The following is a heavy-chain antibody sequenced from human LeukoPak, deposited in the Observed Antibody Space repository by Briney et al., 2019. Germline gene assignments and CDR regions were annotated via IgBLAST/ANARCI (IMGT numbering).Heavy chain of an antibody. J-gene: IGHJ4*02. D-gene: IGHD3-22*01. CDR2: ISSTSSTI. CDR3: AYLNYYDSSGYYYDY. V-gene: IGHV3-11*04. Sequence: PGGSLRLSCAGSGFNFRDFYMSWIRQAPGKGLEWLSYISSTSSTIYYADSVRGRFTISRDNAKNSLYLQMDSLRAEDTAVYYCAYLNYYDSSGYYYDYWGQGTLVTVSS. CDR1: GFNFRDFY.